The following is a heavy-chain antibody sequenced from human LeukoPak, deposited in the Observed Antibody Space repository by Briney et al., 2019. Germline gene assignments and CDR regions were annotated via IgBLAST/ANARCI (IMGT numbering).Heavy chain of an antibody. CDR3: ARGDDDYDILTGWAQSGVY. V-gene: IGHV5-51*01. Sequence: PGESLKISCKGSGHSFTNYWIGWVRQMPGKGLEWMGIIYPGDSDTRYSPSFQGQVTISADKSISTAYLQWSSLKASDTAMYYCARGDDDYDILTGWAQSGVYWGQGTLVTVSS. CDR2: IYPGDSDT. D-gene: IGHD3-9*01. J-gene: IGHJ4*02. CDR1: GHSFTNYW.